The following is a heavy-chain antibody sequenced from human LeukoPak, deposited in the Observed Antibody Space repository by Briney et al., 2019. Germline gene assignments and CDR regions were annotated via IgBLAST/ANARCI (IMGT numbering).Heavy chain of an antibody. CDR1: GDSISSYY. Sequence: KPSETLSPTCTVSGDSISSYYWSWIRQPPGKGLEWIGYIYHSGNTNSNPSLKSRVTISVDTTKNQFSLKLSSVTAADTAVYYCARSIIVVVAAGALDIWGQGTMVTVSS. V-gene: IGHV4-59*08. J-gene: IGHJ3*02. D-gene: IGHD2-21*02. CDR3: ARSIIVVVAAGALDI. CDR2: IYHSGNT.